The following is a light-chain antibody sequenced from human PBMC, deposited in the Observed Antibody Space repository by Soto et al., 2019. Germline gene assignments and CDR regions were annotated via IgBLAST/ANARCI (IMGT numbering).Light chain of an antibody. CDR2: DAS. V-gene: IGKV3-11*01. CDR3: QQRSNWPPFT. Sequence: EIVLTQSPATLSLSPGERATLSCRASQSVSSYLAWYQQKPGQAPRLLIYDASNRATGIPARFSGSGSGTDVTLTISSLEPEDFAVYYYQQRSNWPPFTFGGGTKVEIK. CDR1: QSVSSY. J-gene: IGKJ4*01.